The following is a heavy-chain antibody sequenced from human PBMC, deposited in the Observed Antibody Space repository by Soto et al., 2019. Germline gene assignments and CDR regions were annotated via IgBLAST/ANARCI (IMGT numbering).Heavy chain of an antibody. CDR2: ISYDGSNK. Sequence: GGSLRLSCAASGFTFSSYAMHWVRQAPGKGLEWVAVISYDGSNKYYADSVKGRFTISRDNSKNTLYLQMNSLRAEDKAVYYCARELWFGEFPLYYYYYGMDVWGQGTTVTVSS. D-gene: IGHD3-10*01. V-gene: IGHV3-30-3*01. CDR3: ARELWFGEFPLYYYYYGMDV. CDR1: GFTFSSYA. J-gene: IGHJ6*02.